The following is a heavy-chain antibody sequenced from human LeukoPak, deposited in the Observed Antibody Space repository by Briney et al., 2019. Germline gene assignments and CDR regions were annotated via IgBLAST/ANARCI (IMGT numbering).Heavy chain of an antibody. J-gene: IGHJ5*02. Sequence: GGSLRLSCAASGFTFSSYSMNWVRQAPGKGLEWVSSISSSSSYIYYADSVKGRFTISRDNAKNSLYLQMNSLRAEDTAVYYCARGSHRIEYRRSAAFDPWGQGTLVTVSS. CDR3: ARGSHRIEYRRSAAFDP. CDR2: ISSSSSYI. D-gene: IGHD6-6*01. V-gene: IGHV3-21*01. CDR1: GFTFSSYS.